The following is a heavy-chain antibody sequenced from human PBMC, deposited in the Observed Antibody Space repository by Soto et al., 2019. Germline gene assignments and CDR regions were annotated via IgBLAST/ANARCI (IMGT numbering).Heavy chain of an antibody. Sequence: WEPLSLTCTFSVGSISSYYWSCIRHPPGKGLEWIGYIHYSGNANYNPSLRSRVTMSVDKSKNHFSLKLNSVTAADTAVYYCARGERNPYIHYVFEAWGQARLVIVS. J-gene: IGHJ5*02. V-gene: IGHV4-59*01. CDR2: IHYSGNA. D-gene: IGHD4-17*01. CDR1: VGSISSYY. CDR3: ARGERNPYIHYVFEA.